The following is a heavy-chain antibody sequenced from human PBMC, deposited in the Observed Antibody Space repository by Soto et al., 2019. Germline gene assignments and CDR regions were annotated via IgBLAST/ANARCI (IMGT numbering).Heavy chain of an antibody. D-gene: IGHD6-19*01. CDR2: ISGSGDST. Sequence: EVQLLESGGGLVQPGGSLRLSCAASGFTFSGYDMNWVRQAPGKGLEWVSVISGSGDSTYYADSVKARFTISRDNSKNTLYLQMNSLRAEDTAVYYFARRSSGWYFDYWGQGTLVTVSS. V-gene: IGHV3-23*01. J-gene: IGHJ4*02. CDR1: GFTFSGYD. CDR3: ARRSSGWYFDY.